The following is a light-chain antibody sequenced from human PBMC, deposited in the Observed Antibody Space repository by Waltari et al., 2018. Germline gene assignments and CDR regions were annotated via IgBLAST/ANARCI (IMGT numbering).Light chain of an antibody. CDR3: ASYISSSTLEL. J-gene: IGLJ2*01. V-gene: IGLV2-14*03. Sequence: QSALPQPPSVSGSPGPSIPISCPGTTSDVGGNNYVSWYQQHPGKAPKLMIYDVSNRPSGVSNRFSGSKSGNTASLTISGLQAEDEADYYCASYISSSTLELFGGGTSLTVL. CDR1: TSDVGGNNY. CDR2: DVS.